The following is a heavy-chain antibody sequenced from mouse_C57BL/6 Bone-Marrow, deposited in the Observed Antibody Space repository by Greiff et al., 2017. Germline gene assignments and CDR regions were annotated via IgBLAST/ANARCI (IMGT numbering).Heavy chain of an antibody. CDR1: GFTFSDYG. CDR2: ISNLAYSI. J-gene: IGHJ4*01. Sequence: EVQLQESGGGLVQPGGSLKLSCAASGFTFSDYGMAWVRQAPRKGPEWVAFISNLAYSIYYADPVTGRFTLPRENSNNTLYLEMSSLRAEETAMYYCARHGGAMDYWGQGTSVTVSS. V-gene: IGHV5-15*01. CDR3: ARHGGAMDY.